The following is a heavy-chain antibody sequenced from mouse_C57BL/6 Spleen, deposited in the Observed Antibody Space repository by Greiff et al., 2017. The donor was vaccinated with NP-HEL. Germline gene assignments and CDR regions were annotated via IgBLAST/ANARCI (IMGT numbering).Heavy chain of an antibody. CDR3: ARADYYGSSYWYFDV. CDR1: GFTFSSYA. CDR2: ISDGGSYT. V-gene: IGHV5-4*01. Sequence: EVQGVESGGGLVKPGGSLKLSCAASGFTFSSYAMSWVRQTPEKRLEWVATISDGGSYTYYPDNVKGRFTISRDNAKNNLYLQMSHLKSEDTAMCYCARADYYGSSYWYFDVWGTGTTVTVSS. J-gene: IGHJ1*03. D-gene: IGHD1-1*01.